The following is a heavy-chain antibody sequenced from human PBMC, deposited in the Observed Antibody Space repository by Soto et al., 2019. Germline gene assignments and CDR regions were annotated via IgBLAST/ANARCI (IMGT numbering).Heavy chain of an antibody. J-gene: IGHJ4*02. CDR2: ISAHNGNT. Sequence: QVHLVQSGAEVKKPGASVKVSCKGSGYAFTTYGITWVRQAPGQGLEWMGWISAHNGNTNYAQKLQGRVTVTRDTSTSTAYMELRSLRSDDTDVYYCARVRYGDYWGQGALVTVSS. D-gene: IGHD1-1*01. V-gene: IGHV1-18*01. CDR3: ARVRYGDY. CDR1: GYAFTTYG.